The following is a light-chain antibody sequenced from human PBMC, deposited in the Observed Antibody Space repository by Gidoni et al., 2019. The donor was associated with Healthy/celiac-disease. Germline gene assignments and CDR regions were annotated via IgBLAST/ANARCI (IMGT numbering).Light chain of an antibody. CDR2: AAS. CDR3: QQSYSTXXT. J-gene: IGKJ4*01. V-gene: IGKV1-39*01. CDR1: QSISSY. Sequence: MTQSPSSLSASVGDRVTITCRASQSISSYLNWYQQKPGKAPKLLIYAASSLQSGVPSRFSGSGSGTDFTLTISSXQPEDFATYYCQQSYSTXXTFGGGTKVEIK.